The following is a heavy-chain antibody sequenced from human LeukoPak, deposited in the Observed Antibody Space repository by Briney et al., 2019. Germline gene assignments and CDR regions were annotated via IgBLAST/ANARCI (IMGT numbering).Heavy chain of an antibody. CDR2: ISSSGSTI. J-gene: IGHJ4*02. V-gene: IGHV3-48*03. CDR1: GFTFSSYE. Sequence: PGGSLRLSCAASGFTFSSYEMNWVRQAPGKGLEWVSYISSSGSTIYYADSVKGRFTISRDNAKNSLYLQMNSLRAEDTAVYYCAREDYYGSGSYPEFDYWGQGTLVTVSS. CDR3: AREDYYGSGSYPEFDY. D-gene: IGHD3-10*01.